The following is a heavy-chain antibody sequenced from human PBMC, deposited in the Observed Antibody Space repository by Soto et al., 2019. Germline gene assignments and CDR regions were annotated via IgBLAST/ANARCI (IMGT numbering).Heavy chain of an antibody. CDR2: IYYSGST. CDR3: ARAFDWWGNYGMDV. J-gene: IGHJ6*02. D-gene: IGHD2-8*02. Sequence: PSETLSLTCTVSGGSISSGDYYWSWIRQPPGKGLEWIGYIYYSGSTNYNPSLKSRVTISVDTSKNQFSLKLSSVTAADTAVYYCARAFDWWGNYGMDVWGQGTTVTVSS. V-gene: IGHV4-61*08. CDR1: GGSISSGDYY.